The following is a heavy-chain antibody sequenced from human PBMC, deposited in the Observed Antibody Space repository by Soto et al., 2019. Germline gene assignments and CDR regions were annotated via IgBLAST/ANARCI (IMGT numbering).Heavy chain of an antibody. J-gene: IGHJ4*02. D-gene: IGHD1-1*01. V-gene: IGHV1-18*01. Sequence: QVHLMQSGAEVKKPGASVKVSCKASGYTFTSYGITWVRQAPGQGLEWMGWISAHNGNTDYAQKRQGRVIVTRDTSTSTAYMERRGLISDDTAVYYCARGRYGDYWGQGALVTVSS. CDR2: ISAHNGNT. CDR3: ARGRYGDY. CDR1: GYTFTSYG.